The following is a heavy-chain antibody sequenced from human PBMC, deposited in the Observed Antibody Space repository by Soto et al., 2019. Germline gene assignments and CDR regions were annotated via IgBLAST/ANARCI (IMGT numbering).Heavy chain of an antibody. CDR3: ARMREWFGEFLN. J-gene: IGHJ4*02. V-gene: IGHV3-23*01. D-gene: IGHD3-10*01. CDR2: ISGSGGST. Sequence: GESLKISCAASGFTFSSYAMSWVRQAPGKGLEWVSAISGSGGSTYYADSVKGRFTISRDNSKNTLYLQMNSLRAEDTAVYYCARMREWFGEFLNWGQGTLVTVSS. CDR1: GFTFSSYA.